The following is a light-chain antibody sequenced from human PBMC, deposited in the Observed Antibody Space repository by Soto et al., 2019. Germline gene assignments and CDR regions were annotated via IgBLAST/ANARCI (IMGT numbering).Light chain of an antibody. CDR3: LQSNNFPPLT. CDR2: ATF. Sequence: MQMTQSPSSVSASVGDRVTITCRASQGISGWLAWYQQKPGKAPKLLIYATFTLQSGVPPRFSGSASGTDFTLTISSLQPEDFATYYCLQSNNFPPLTFGGGTKVEIK. J-gene: IGKJ4*01. V-gene: IGKV1-12*01. CDR1: QGISGW.